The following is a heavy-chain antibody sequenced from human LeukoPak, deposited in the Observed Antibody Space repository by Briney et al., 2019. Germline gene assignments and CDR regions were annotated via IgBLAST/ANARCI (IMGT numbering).Heavy chain of an antibody. CDR2: TYYRSKWYN. CDR1: GDSVSSNSAA. CDR3: ARGLYYYGSGCYSPDAFDI. V-gene: IGHV6-1*01. J-gene: IGHJ3*02. D-gene: IGHD3-10*01. Sequence: SQTLSLTCAISGDSVSSNSAAWNWIRQSPSRGLEWLGRTYYRSKWYNDYAVSVKSRITINPDTSKNQFSLQLNSVTPEDTAVYYCARGLYYYGSGCYSPDAFDIWGQGTMVTVSS.